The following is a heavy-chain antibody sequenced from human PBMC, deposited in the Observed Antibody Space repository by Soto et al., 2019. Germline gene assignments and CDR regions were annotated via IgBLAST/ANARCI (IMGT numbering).Heavy chain of an antibody. D-gene: IGHD6-13*01. V-gene: IGHV4-31*03. CDR3: ARGAHYSSPFRWFDP. J-gene: IGHJ5*02. Sequence: SETLSLTCTVSGGSISSGGYYWSWIRQHPGEGLEWIGYIYYSVSTYYNPSLKSRVTISVDTSKNQFSLKLSSVTAADTAVYYCARGAHYSSPFRWFDPWGQGTLVTVSS. CDR2: IYYSVST. CDR1: GGSISSGGYY.